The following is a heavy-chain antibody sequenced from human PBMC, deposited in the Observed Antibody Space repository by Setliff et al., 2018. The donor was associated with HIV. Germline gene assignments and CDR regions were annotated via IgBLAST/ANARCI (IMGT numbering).Heavy chain of an antibody. D-gene: IGHD2-15*01. CDR3: AKSSWWEPRAY. V-gene: IGHV3-23*01. CDR1: GFSFSDYF. CDR2: ISSGGGT. J-gene: IGHJ4*02. Sequence: PGGSLRLSCAVSGFSFSDYFMTWIRQAPGKGLEWVSAISSGGGTYYADFVKGRFTISRDNSKNTLYLQMNSLRAEDTAVYYCAKSSWWEPRAYWGQGTLVTVSS.